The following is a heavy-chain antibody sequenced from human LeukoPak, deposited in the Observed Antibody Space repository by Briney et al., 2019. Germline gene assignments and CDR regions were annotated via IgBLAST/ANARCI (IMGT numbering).Heavy chain of an antibody. CDR1: GYTFTGYY. J-gene: IGHJ4*02. D-gene: IGHD4-11*01. Sequence: ASVKVSCKASGYTFTGYYMHWVRQAPGQGLEWMGRINPNSGGTNYAQKFQGRVTMTRDTSISTAYMELSRLRSDDTAVYYCARAVHYSPNSDYWGQGTLVTVSS. V-gene: IGHV1-2*06. CDR3: ARAVHYSPNSDY. CDR2: INPNSGGT.